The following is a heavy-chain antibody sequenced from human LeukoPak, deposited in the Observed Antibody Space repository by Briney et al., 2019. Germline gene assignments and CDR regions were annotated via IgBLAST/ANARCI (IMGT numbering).Heavy chain of an antibody. CDR3: AKDGRAYDYGDYGYFQH. Sequence: GGSLRLSCAASGFTFSSYAMSWVRQAPGKGLEWVSAISGSGGSTYYADSVKGQFTISRDNSKNTLYLQMNSMRAEDTAVYYCAKDGRAYDYGDYGYFQHWGQGTLVTVSS. CDR1: GFTFSSYA. V-gene: IGHV3-23*01. J-gene: IGHJ1*01. CDR2: ISGSGGST. D-gene: IGHD4-17*01.